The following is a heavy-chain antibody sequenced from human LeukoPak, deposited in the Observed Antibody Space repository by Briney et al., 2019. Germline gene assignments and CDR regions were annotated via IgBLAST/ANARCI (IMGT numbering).Heavy chain of an antibody. J-gene: IGHJ3*02. V-gene: IGHV4-61*02. D-gene: IGHD5-12*01. CDR1: GVSISSGSHY. Sequence: SETLSLTCTVSGVSISSGSHYWSWIRQPAGKKLEWIGRIYTSGSTTYNPSLKSRVTISVDTSKNQFSLKLSSVTAADTAVYYCARDWVTITDDAFDIWGQGTMVTVSS. CDR3: ARDWVTITDDAFDI. CDR2: IYTSGST.